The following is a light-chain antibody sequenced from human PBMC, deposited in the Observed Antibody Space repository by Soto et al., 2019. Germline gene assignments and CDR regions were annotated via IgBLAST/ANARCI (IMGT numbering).Light chain of an antibody. CDR1: SSDVGGYNY. Sequence: QSVLTQPPSASGSPGQSVTISCTGTSSDVGGYNYVSWYQQHPGKAPKLMIYEVTQRPSGVPDRFSGSKSGNMASLTVSGLRAEEEADYYGSSYGGSNNLVFGGGTKLTVL. CDR2: EVT. J-gene: IGLJ2*01. CDR3: SSYGGSNNLV. V-gene: IGLV2-8*01.